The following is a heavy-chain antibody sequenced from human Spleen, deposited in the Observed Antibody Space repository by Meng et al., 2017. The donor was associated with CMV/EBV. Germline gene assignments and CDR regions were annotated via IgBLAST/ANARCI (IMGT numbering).Heavy chain of an antibody. CDR2: TNYDESNK. CDR3: AKASSIVSIATQMTTACGF. CDR1: FSSFG. Sequence: FSSFGMHWVRQVAGKGLEWVAFTNYDESNKYYADSVKGRFTISRDNSRSTLYLQMNSLRPEDTAMYFCAKASSIVSIATQMTTACGFWGQGTPVTVSS. V-gene: IGHV3-30*02. J-gene: IGHJ4*02. D-gene: IGHD4-11*01.